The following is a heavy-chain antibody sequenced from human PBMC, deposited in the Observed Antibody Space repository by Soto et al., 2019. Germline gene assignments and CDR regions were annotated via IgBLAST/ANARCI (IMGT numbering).Heavy chain of an antibody. CDR2: MYYIGSP. CDR1: GGSISTGTYY. CDR3: ARDHGIVGASGYFDY. D-gene: IGHD1-26*01. Sequence: SETLSLTCNVSGGSISTGTYYWGWIRQPPGKGLEWIGSMYYIGSPYYNPSLKSRVTISVDTSKNQFSLKLSSVTAADTAVYYCARDHGIVGASGYFDYWGQGTLVTVSS. J-gene: IGHJ4*02. V-gene: IGHV4-39*07.